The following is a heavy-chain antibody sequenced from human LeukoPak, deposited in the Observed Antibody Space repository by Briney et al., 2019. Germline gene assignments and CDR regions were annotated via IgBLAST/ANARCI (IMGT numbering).Heavy chain of an antibody. Sequence: QPGRSLRLSCAASGFTFDDYAMHWVRQAPGKGLEWVSGISWNSGSIGYADSVKGRFTISRDNAKNSLYLQMNSLRAEDTALYYCAKEVTKHDAFDIWSQGTMVTVSS. CDR2: ISWNSGSI. CDR1: GFTFDDYA. CDR3: AKEVTKHDAFDI. J-gene: IGHJ3*02. V-gene: IGHV3-9*01. D-gene: IGHD2-21*02.